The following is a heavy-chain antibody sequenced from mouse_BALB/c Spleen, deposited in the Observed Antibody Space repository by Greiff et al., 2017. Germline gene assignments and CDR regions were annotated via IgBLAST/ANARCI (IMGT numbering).Heavy chain of an antibody. J-gene: IGHJ1*01. CDR1: GYTFTDYE. V-gene: IGHV1-15*01. CDR2: IHPGSGCT. D-gene: IGHD2-10*02. Sequence: QVQLQQSGAELVRPGASVKLSCKALGYTFTDYEMHWVKQTPVHGLEWIGAIHPGSGCTAYNQKFKGKATLTADKSSSTAFMELSSLTSEDSAVYYCARLAYCNYEGYFDVWGAGTTVTVSS. CDR3: ARLAYCNYEGYFDV.